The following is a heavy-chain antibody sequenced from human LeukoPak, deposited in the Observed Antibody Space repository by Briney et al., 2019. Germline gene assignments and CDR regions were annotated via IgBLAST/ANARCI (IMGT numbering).Heavy chain of an antibody. J-gene: IGHJ4*02. D-gene: IGHD1-1*01. CDR3: ARDLEVPRPFDY. CDR1: GFTFTNTW. V-gene: IGHV3-48*01. Sequence: GGSLRLSCAASGFTFTNTWMNWVRQAPGKGLEWVSYISSSSSTIYYADSVKGRLTISRDSAKNSLYLQMNSLRAEDTAVYYCARDLEVPRPFDYWGQGTLVTVSS. CDR2: ISSSSSTI.